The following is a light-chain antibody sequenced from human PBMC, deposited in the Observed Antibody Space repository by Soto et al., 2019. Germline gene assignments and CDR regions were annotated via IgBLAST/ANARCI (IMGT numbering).Light chain of an antibody. CDR2: GAS. CDR3: QQYNNWPYT. Sequence: EIVMTQSPATLAVSPGERAALSCRASQSVSSNFAWYQQKPGQAPRLLIYGASSRATGTPARFSGSGSGTDFTLTISSLQSEDFAVYHCQQYNNWPYTFGLGTKLEMK. J-gene: IGKJ2*01. CDR1: QSVSSN. V-gene: IGKV3-15*01.